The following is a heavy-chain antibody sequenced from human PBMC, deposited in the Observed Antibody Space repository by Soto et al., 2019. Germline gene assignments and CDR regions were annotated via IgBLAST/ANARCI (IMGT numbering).Heavy chain of an antibody. CDR2: ISYDGSNK. J-gene: IGHJ3*02. CDR3: ARGDSGWSAEEIAFDI. CDR1: GFTFSSYA. Sequence: GSLLPSCSASGFTFSSYAMHWVRQAPGKGLEWVAVISYDGSNKYYADSVKGRFTISRDNSKNTLYLRMNSLRAEDTAVYYCARGDSGWSAEEIAFDIWGQGTMVTV. V-gene: IGHV3-30-3*01. D-gene: IGHD3-10*01.